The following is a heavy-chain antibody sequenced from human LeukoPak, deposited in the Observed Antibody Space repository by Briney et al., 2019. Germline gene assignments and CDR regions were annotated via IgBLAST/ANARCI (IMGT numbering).Heavy chain of an antibody. V-gene: IGHV3-53*01. D-gene: IGHD4/OR15-4a*01. Sequence: PSETLSLTCAVSGGSISSSNWWSWVRQAPGKGLEWVSFIYSDNTHYSDSVKGRFTISRDNSENTLYLQMNSLRAEDTAVYYCARRAGAYSHPYDYWGQGTLVTVSS. J-gene: IGHJ4*02. CDR3: ARRAGAYSHPYDY. CDR2: IYSDNT. CDR1: GGSISSSNW.